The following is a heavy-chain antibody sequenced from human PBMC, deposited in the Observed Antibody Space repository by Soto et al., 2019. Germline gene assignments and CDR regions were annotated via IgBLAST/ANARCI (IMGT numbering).Heavy chain of an antibody. CDR1: GYTFTSYA. J-gene: IGHJ3*02. V-gene: IGHV1-3*01. D-gene: IGHD6-13*01. CDR3: ARERAAAGYDAFDI. Sequence: ASVKVSCTASGYTFTSYAMHWVRQAPGQRLEWMGWINAGNGNTKYSQKFQGRVTITRDTSASTAYMELSSLRSEDTAVYYCARERAAAGYDAFDIWGQGTMVTVSS. CDR2: INAGNGNT.